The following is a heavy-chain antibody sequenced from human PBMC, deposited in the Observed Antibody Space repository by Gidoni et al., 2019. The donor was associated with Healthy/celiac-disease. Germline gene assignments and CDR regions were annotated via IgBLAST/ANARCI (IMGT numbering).Heavy chain of an antibody. CDR3: AKGAHDFWSGYFPRGY. V-gene: IGHV3-30*18. D-gene: IGHD3-3*01. CDR2: ISYDGSNK. Sequence: QVQLVESGGGVVQPGRSLRLSCAASGFTFSSYGMHWVRQAPGKGLEWVEVISYDGSNKYYADSVKGRFTISRDNSKNTLYLQMNSLRAEDTAVYYCAKGAHDFWSGYFPRGYWGQGTLVTVSS. CDR1: GFTFSSYG. J-gene: IGHJ4*02.